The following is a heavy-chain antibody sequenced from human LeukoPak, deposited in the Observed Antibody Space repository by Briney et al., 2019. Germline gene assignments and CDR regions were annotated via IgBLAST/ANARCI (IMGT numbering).Heavy chain of an antibody. CDR2: ISHSGST. CDR1: GYSISSGYY. Sequence: PSETLSVTCAASGYSISSGYYWRWIRPPPGKGLEWIGSISHSGSTYYHPSLKSRVNIFVEPSKNHISLTLSSVTAADPPLYSLARSGIAGRMLDYWGQGTLVTVCS. CDR3: ARSGIAGRMLDY. D-gene: IGHD6-6*01. J-gene: IGHJ4*02. V-gene: IGHV4-38-2*01.